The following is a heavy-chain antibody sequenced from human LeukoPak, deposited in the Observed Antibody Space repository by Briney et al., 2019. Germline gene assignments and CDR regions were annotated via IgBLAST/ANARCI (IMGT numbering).Heavy chain of an antibody. CDR1: GFTFSSYS. Sequence: GGSLRLSCAASGFTFSSYSMNWVRQAPGKGLEWVSSISSSSSYIYYADSVKGRLTISRDNAKNSLYLQMNSLRAEDTAVYYCAREPTTMIVGGGGDAFDIWGQGTMVTVSS. CDR2: ISSSSSYI. CDR3: AREPTTMIVGGGGDAFDI. V-gene: IGHV3-21*01. J-gene: IGHJ3*02. D-gene: IGHD3-22*01.